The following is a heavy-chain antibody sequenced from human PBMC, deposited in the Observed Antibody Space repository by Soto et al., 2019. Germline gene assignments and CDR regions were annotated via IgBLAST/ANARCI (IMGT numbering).Heavy chain of an antibody. CDR3: ATDRAVAGPVAGNTHYYYYMDV. V-gene: IGHV1-18*01. J-gene: IGHJ6*03. D-gene: IGHD6-19*01. CDR2: ISAYNGDT. Sequence: QDQLVQSGGEVKKPGASVKVSCKASGYSFTNYGITWVRQAPGQGVEWMGWISAYNGDTNYAQKLQGRVTMTTDASTSTAYWELGCLRSDDTAVYYSATDRAVAGPVAGNTHYYYYMDVRGKGPTVTVSS. CDR1: GYSFTNYG.